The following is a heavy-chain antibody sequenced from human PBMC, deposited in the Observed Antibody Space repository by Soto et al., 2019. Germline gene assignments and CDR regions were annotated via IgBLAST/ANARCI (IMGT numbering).Heavy chain of an antibody. V-gene: IGHV3-23*01. CDR1: GFTFSSYA. Sequence: PGGSLRLSCAASGFTFSSYAMSWVRQAPGKGLEWVSAIRDSGGSIYYADSVMGRFTISRDNSKNTLYLEMNSLRAEDTAVYYCARDGIGGNTFRGYLEYWGQGNLVTVSS. D-gene: IGHD2-15*01. CDR2: IRDSGGSI. CDR3: ARDGIGGNTFRGYLEY. J-gene: IGHJ4*02.